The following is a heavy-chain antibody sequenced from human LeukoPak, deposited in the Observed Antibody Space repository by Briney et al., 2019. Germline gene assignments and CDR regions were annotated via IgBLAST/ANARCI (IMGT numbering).Heavy chain of an antibody. CDR2: LFPNSVVT. CDR1: RYTFSGYY. Sequence: ASLKVSSKAPRYTFSGYYIYSVPQTPGQGLEWMGCLFPNSVVTNYAQTLQGRVTMTRDTSISTAYMELSRLRSVDTAVYYCARAAGGSRFDRWGQGTLVTVSS. D-gene: IGHD3-10*01. V-gene: IGHV1-2*02. CDR3: ARAAGGSRFDR. J-gene: IGHJ5*02.